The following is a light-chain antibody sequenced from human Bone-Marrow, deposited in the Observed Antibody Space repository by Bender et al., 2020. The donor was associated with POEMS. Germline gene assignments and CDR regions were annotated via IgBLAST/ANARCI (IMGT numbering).Light chain of an antibody. CDR3: CSYAGYTTHVV. J-gene: IGLJ7*01. CDR2: INN. V-gene: IGLV1-44*01. CDR1: SSNIGTNP. Sequence: QSVLTQPPSASGTPGQRVTISCSGSSSNIGTNPVNWYQQLPGTAPKLLIYINNQRPSGVPDRFSGSKSGNTASLTISGLQAEDEADYYCCSYAGYTTHVVFGGGTQLTVL.